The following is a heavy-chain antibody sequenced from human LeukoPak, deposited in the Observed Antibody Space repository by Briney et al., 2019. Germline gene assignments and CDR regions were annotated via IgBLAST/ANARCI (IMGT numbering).Heavy chain of an antibody. CDR1: GFTFSSYA. V-gene: IGHV3-23*01. J-gene: IGHJ4*02. CDR2: ISGSGDIT. Sequence: TGGSLRLSCAASGFTFSSYAMTWVRQAPGKGLEWVSAISGSGDITYYADSVKGRFTISRDNAKNTLYLQMNSLRADDTAVYYCARGSLRLPDYWGQGTLVTVPS. D-gene: IGHD6-19*01. CDR3: ARGSLRLPDY.